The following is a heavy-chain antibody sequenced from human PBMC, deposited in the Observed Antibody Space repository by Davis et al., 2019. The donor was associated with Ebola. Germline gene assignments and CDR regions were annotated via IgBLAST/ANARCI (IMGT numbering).Heavy chain of an antibody. Sequence: ASVKVSCKASGYTFSNSYIHWVRQAPGQGLEWMGIINPTGTSTNYAQKFQDRVTMTRDTSANTVYMDLSGLRSEDTAVYYCAREEGAAGDGDSEGKDAFDIWGPGTLVTVSS. CDR3: AREEGAAGDGDSEGKDAFDI. CDR1: GYTFSNSY. CDR2: INPTGTST. V-gene: IGHV1-46*01. D-gene: IGHD2-21*01. J-gene: IGHJ3*02.